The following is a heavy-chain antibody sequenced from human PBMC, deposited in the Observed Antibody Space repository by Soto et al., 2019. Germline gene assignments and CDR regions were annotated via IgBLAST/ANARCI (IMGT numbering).Heavy chain of an antibody. V-gene: IGHV3-15*05. J-gene: IGHJ4*02. CDR1: GFSFRTTW. Sequence: EVQLVESGGGLVKPGGSLRLSCAASGFSFRTTWMAWVRQAPGKGLEWVGRIKSKSAGETTDYADTVKGRFTISRDDSQDTLYLPRDSLETGDTAVYYCSTVSPFRVSVVDYWGQGTLVTVSS. D-gene: IGHD3-3*01. CDR3: STVSPFRVSVVDY. CDR2: IKSKSAGETT.